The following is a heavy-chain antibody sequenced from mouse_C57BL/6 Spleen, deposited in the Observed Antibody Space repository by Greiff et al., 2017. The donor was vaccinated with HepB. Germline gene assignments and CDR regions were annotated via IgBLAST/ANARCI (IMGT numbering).Heavy chain of an antibody. Sequence: VHVKQSGAELVRPGASVKLSCTASGFNIKDDYMHWVKQRPEQGLEWIGWIDPENGDTECASKFQGKATITADTSSNTAYLQLSSLTSEDTAVYYCTRIFTTVVAHWYFDGWGTGTTVTVSS. CDR3: TRIFTTVVAHWYFDG. V-gene: IGHV14-4*01. CDR1: GFNIKDDY. CDR2: IDPENGDT. D-gene: IGHD1-1*01. J-gene: IGHJ1*03.